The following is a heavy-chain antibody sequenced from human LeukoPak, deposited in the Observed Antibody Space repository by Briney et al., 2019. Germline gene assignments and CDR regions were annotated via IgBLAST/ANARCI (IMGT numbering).Heavy chain of an antibody. CDR3: AHTRDSLVATAANPSKWFDSWGQGSQGTSRLSWFGP. CDR1: GFSLTTTGVG. CDR2: IYWNDDK. J-gene: IGHJ5*02. V-gene: IGHV2-5*01. D-gene: IGHD5-12*01. Sequence: SGPTLVKPTQTLTLTCTLSGFSLTTTGVGVGWIRQPPGKALEWLALIYWNDDKRYIPSLEGRLTITKDTSRNQVVLTMTNMDPADTGIYFCAHTRDSLVATAANPSKWFDSWGQGSQGTSRLSWFGPWGPGTLVTVSS.